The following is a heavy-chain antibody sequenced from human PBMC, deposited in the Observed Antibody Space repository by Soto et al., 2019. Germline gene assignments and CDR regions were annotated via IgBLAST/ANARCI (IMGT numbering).Heavy chain of an antibody. V-gene: IGHV3-30*18. Sequence: LRLSCAASGFTFSSYGMHWVRQAPGKGLEWVAVISYDGSNKYYADSVKGRFTISRDNSKNTLYLQMNSLRAEDTAVYYCAKVIGGYNDYWGQGTLVTVSS. CDR2: ISYDGSNK. J-gene: IGHJ4*02. CDR3: AKVIGGYNDY. CDR1: GFTFSSYG. D-gene: IGHD3-22*01.